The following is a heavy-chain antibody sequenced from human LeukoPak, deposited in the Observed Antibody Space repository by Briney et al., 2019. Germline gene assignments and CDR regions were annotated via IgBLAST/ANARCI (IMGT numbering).Heavy chain of an antibody. CDR2: ISAYNGNT. V-gene: IGHV1-18*04. CDR1: GYTFTSNH. Sequence: ASVKVSCKASGYTFTSNHIHWVRQAPGQGLEWMGWISAYNGNTNYAQKFQGRVTITADESTSTAYMELSSLRSEDTAVYYCARDLVERYSGYDDAFDIWAKGQWSPSLQ. J-gene: IGHJ3*02. CDR3: ARDLVERYSGYDDAFDI. D-gene: IGHD5-12*01.